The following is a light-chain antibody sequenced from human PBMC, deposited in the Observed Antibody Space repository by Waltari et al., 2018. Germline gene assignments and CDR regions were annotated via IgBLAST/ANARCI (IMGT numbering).Light chain of an antibody. CDR3: HQYYANPQT. CDR2: WAS. CDR1: QSVLYSSNNKNY. V-gene: IGKV4-1*01. J-gene: IGKJ1*01. Sequence: DIVMTQSPDSLAVSLGERATINCKSSQSVLYSSNNKNYLAWYQHKSGQPPKLLIYWASTRESGVPDRFRGSGSGTDFSLTINNLQPEDVAVYYCHQYYANPQTFGQGTRVEIK.